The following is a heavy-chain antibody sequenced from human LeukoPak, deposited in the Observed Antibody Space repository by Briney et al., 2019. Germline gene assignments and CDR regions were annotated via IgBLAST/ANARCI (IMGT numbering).Heavy chain of an antibody. CDR2: IYYSGST. CDR1: GGSISSGGYY. V-gene: IGHV4-31*11. J-gene: IGHJ4*02. CDR3: ASGPPPDYGDLYYFDY. Sequence: PSQTLSLTCAVSGGSISSGGYYWSWIRQHPGKGLEWIGYIYYSGSTYYNPSLKSRVTISVDTSKNQFSLKLSSVTAADTAVYYCASGPPPDYGDLYYFDYWGQGTLVTVSS. D-gene: IGHD4-17*01.